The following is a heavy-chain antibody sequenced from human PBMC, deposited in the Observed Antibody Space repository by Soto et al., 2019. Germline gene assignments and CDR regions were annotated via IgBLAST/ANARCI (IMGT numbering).Heavy chain of an antibody. CDR2: MNPNSGNT. CDR1: GYTFTSYD. CDR3: SRGGRYSSSYYYAYGMDV. V-gene: IGHV1-8*01. D-gene: IGHD6-6*01. Sequence: QVQLVQSGAEVKKPGASVKVSCKASGYTFTSYDINWVRQATGQGLEWMGWMNPNSGNTGYAQKFQGRFIMPSNTSRSTAYMGLSSLRSEDTAVDYCSRGGRYSSSYYYAYGMDVWGQGATVTVSS. J-gene: IGHJ6*02.